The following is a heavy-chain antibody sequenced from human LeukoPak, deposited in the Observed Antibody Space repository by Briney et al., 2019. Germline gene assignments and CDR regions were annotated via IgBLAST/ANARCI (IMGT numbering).Heavy chain of an antibody. D-gene: IGHD3-22*01. Sequence: ASVKVSCKASGGTFSSYAISWVRQAPGQGLEWMEGIIPIFGTANYAQKFQGRVTITTDESTSTAYMELSSLRSEDTAVYYCARDRFDDSSDWGQGTLVTVSS. J-gene: IGHJ4*02. CDR3: ARDRFDDSSD. CDR1: GGTFSSYA. V-gene: IGHV1-69*05. CDR2: IIPIFGTA.